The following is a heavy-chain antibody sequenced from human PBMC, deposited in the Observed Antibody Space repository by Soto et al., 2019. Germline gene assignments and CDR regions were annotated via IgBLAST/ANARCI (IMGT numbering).Heavy chain of an antibody. CDR3: TRSIITTAGTDAFDL. V-gene: IGHV1-46*03. J-gene: IGHJ3*01. D-gene: IGHD6-13*01. Sequence: QVQLVQSGAEVKKPGASVRVSCKASAYTFTSYYVHWVRQAPGQGPEWMGMINPSRGGTDYAQKFQAKVTMTRDTSTTTGYMELSTLRSEDTAIYYCTRSIITTAGTDAFDLWGQGTLVTVSS. CDR1: AYTFTSYY. CDR2: INPSRGGT.